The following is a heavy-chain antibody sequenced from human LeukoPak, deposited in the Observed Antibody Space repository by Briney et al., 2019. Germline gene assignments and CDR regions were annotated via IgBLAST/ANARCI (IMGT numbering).Heavy chain of an antibody. J-gene: IGHJ4*02. D-gene: IGHD4/OR15-4a*01. CDR1: GFTFSSYS. V-gene: IGHV3-23*01. CDR3: AKERDYGPADY. Sequence: GGSLRLSCAASGFTFSSYSMSWVRQAPGKGLEWVSGTSDRGDYTYYADSVKGRFTISRDTSKNTLYLQMNSLRAEDTAIYYCAKERDYGPADYWGRGTLVTVSS. CDR2: TSDRGDYT.